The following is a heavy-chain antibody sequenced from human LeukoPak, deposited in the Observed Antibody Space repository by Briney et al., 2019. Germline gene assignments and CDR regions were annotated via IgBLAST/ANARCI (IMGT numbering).Heavy chain of an antibody. CDR2: IYTSGST. Sequence: SGTLCLTCAVSGGSISSYYWSWIRQPPGKGLEWVGRIYTSGSTNYNPSLKSRVTMSVDTSKNQFSLKLSSVTAADTAVYCCARGPGDYGLFDPWGQGTLVTVSS. D-gene: IGHD4-17*01. CDR1: GGSISSYY. J-gene: IGHJ5*02. V-gene: IGHV4-59*10. CDR3: ARGPGDYGLFDP.